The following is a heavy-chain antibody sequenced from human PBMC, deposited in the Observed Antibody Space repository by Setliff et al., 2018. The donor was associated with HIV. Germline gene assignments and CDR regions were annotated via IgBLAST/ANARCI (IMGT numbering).Heavy chain of an antibody. CDR1: GDSISSDDHY. D-gene: IGHD5-12*01. CDR2: IYYSGST. Sequence: SETLSLTCTVSGDSISSDDHYWSWIRQTPGKGLEWIGYIYYSGSTKYNPSLTSRVTISVDTSKNHFSLKLTSVTAADTAVYYCARAEMATIVAFDIWGQGTMVTVSS. CDR3: ARAEMATIVAFDI. J-gene: IGHJ3*02. V-gene: IGHV4-61*03.